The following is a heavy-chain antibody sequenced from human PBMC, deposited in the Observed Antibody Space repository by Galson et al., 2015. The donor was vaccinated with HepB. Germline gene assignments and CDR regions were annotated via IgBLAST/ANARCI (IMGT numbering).Heavy chain of an antibody. D-gene: IGHD2-21*01. Sequence: SLRLSCAASGFTFINAWMTWVRQAPGKGLEWVAFISGGGDIISYADSVKGRFSISRDNSKNTLYLQMNGLRAEDTAMYFCASDPVSRDCGADCSDFDYWGQGTLVTVSS. V-gene: IGHV3-11*01. CDR3: ASDPVSRDCGADCSDFDY. CDR2: ISGGGDII. J-gene: IGHJ4*02. CDR1: GFTFINAW.